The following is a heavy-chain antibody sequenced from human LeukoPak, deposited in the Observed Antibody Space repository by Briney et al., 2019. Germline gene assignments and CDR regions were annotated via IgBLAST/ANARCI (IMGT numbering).Heavy chain of an antibody. D-gene: IGHD3-22*01. J-gene: IGHJ4*02. CDR3: ASSSTYYYDSSGYYLFDY. V-gene: IGHV4-4*07. CDR1: GGSISSYY. CDR2: NYTSGST. Sequence: SETLSLTCTVSGGSISSYYWSWIRQPAGKGLEWIGRNYTSGSTNYNPSIKSRVTMSVDTSKNQFSLKLSSVTAADTAVYYCASSSTYYYDSSGYYLFDYWGQGTLVTVSS.